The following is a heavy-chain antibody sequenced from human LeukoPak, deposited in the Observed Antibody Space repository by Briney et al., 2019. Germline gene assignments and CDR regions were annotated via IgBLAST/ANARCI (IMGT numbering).Heavy chain of an antibody. CDR2: IYTSGST. V-gene: IGHV4-4*07. J-gene: IGHJ4*02. CDR3: ARETRGFLSGYPETNFDY. CDR1: GGSISSYY. D-gene: IGHD3-3*01. Sequence: KPSETLSLTCTVSGGSISSYYWSCIRQTAGKGLEWIGRIYTSGSTNYNPSLKSRVTMSVDTSKNQFSLKLSSVTAADTAVYYCARETRGFLSGYPETNFDYWGQGTLVTVSS.